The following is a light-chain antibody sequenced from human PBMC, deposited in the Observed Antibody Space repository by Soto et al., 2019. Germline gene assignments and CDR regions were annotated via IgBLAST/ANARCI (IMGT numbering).Light chain of an antibody. CDR3: TSFTSSSTWV. CDR2: EVD. J-gene: IGLJ3*02. Sequence: QSALTQPASVSGSPGQSITISCTGTSSDVGGYNYVSWYRQDPGKAPKLMIYEVDKRPSGLSNRFSGSKSGNTASLTISGLQAEDEADYYCTSFTSSSTWVFGGGTKLTVL. V-gene: IGLV2-14*01. CDR1: SSDVGGYNY.